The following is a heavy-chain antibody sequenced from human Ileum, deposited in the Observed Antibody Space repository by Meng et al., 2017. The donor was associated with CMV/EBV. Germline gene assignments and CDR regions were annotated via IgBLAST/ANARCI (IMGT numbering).Heavy chain of an antibody. D-gene: IGHD5-18*01. V-gene: IGHV4-39*07. CDR1: RNDY. CDR3: ARALRGYNYGFFGWFDP. CDR2: IYYSGTD. Sequence: RNDYWGGISQSPGKGLEWIGNIYYSGTDYYNPSLKSRVTISVDTSKNQFSLKLTSVTAADTAVYYCARALRGYNYGFFGWFDPWGQGSLVTVSS. J-gene: IGHJ5*02.